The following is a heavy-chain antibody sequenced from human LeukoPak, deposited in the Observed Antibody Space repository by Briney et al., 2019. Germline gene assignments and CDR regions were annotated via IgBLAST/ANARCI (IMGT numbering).Heavy chain of an antibody. CDR3: ARNPSRSDTYFDL. V-gene: IGHV1-8*01. D-gene: IGHD5-18*01. Sequence: GASVKVPCKASGYTFTDYEINWVRQASGQGLEWMGWTNPSSRNRAYAPKFEGRVAMTTDTSTSTAYMELRSLTSEDTAVYYCARNPSRSDTYFDLWGQGTLVTVSS. CDR2: TNPSSRNR. J-gene: IGHJ4*02. CDR1: GYTFTDYE.